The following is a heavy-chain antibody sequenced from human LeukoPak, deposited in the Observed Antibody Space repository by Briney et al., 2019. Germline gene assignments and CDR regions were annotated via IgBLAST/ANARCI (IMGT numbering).Heavy chain of an antibody. CDR3: AGDSGYYGSASCTDY. D-gene: IGHD3-10*01. J-gene: IGHJ4*02. CDR2: IKNDGTEK. Sequence: GGSLRLSCAASGFTFSSYWMSWVRQAPGKGLEWVANIKNDGTEKYYVDSVKGRFTISRDNTKNSLYLQMNSLRAEDTAFYYCAGDSGYYGSASCTDYWGQGTLVTVSS. V-gene: IGHV3-7*01. CDR1: GFTFSSYW.